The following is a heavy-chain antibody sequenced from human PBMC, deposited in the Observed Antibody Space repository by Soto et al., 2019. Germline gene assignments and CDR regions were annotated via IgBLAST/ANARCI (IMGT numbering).Heavy chain of an antibody. CDR1: GGTFSSYA. CDR2: IIAIFGTA. D-gene: IGHD6-19*01. CDR3: ARVLRLAVETSCFEN. Sequence: GASVKVSCKASGGTFSSYAISWVRQAPGQGLEWMGGIIAIFGTANYAQKFQGRVTMTTDTSTSTAYMELRRLRADDTAVYFCARVLRLAVETSCFENWGQGTLVTVSS. J-gene: IGHJ4*02. V-gene: IGHV1-69*05.